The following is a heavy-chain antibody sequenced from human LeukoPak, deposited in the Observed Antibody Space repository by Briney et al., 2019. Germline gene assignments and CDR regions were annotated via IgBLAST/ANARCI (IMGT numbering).Heavy chain of an antibody. CDR1: GFTFSSNV. CDR2: ISSSSSTI. V-gene: IGHV3-48*04. CDR3: ARLPYDILTDNWFDP. D-gene: IGHD3-9*01. J-gene: IGHJ5*02. Sequence: GGSLRLSCAASGFTFSSNVMIWVRQAPGKGLEWVSYISSSSSTIYYADSVKGRFTISRDNAKNSLYLQMNSLRAEDTAVYYCARLPYDILTDNWFDPWGQGTLVTVSS.